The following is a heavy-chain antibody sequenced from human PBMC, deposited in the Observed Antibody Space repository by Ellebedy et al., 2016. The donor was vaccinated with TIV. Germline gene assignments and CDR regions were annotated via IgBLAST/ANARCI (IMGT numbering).Heavy chain of an antibody. J-gene: IGHJ4*02. CDR2: IKQDGSEK. Sequence: GESLKISCAASGFTFSNYWMNWVRQAPGKGPEWVATIKQDGSEKFYVDSVKGRFTISRDNAKNLLYLQMNNPRVEDTAVYYCARVPPGAYGSGSYFGDDYWGQGTLVTVSS. CDR1: GFTFSNYW. D-gene: IGHD3-10*01. CDR3: ARVPPGAYGSGSYFGDDY. V-gene: IGHV3-7*01.